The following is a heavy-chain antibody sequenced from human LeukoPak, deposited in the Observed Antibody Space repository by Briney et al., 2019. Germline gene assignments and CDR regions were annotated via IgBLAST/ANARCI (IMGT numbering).Heavy chain of an antibody. D-gene: IGHD5-18*01. J-gene: IGHJ6*03. CDR2: IYYSGNT. CDR3: ARVLWLMDYYYYMDV. V-gene: IGHV4-39*07. CDR1: GGSFNSYSYY. Sequence: SETLSLTCTVSGGSFNSYSYYWGWVRQPPGKGLEWIGSIYYSGNTYYNPSLKNRVTISVDMSKNQFSLKLSSVTAADTAVYYCARVLWLMDYYYYMDVWGKGTTVIVSS.